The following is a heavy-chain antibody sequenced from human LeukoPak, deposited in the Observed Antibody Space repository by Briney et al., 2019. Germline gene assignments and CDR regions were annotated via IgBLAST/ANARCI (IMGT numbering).Heavy chain of an antibody. Sequence: SETLSLTCTVSGGTISSDGPYWSWLRQYPGQGLEWIGYIYYSGSTYYNPSLKSRVTISVDTSKNQFSLKLSSVTAADTAVYYCARYGGYDAFDIWGQGTMVTVSS. CDR2: IYYSGST. CDR1: GGTISSDGPY. D-gene: IGHD5-12*01. CDR3: ARYGGYDAFDI. V-gene: IGHV4-30-4*08. J-gene: IGHJ3*02.